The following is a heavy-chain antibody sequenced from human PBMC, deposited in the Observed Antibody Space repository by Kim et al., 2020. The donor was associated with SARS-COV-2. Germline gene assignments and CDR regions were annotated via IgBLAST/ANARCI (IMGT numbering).Heavy chain of an antibody. D-gene: IGHD3-9*01. Sequence: ASVKVSCKASGYTFTSYGISWVRQAPGQGLEWMGWISAYNGNTNYAQKLQGRVTMTTDTSTSTAYMELRSLRSDDTAVYYCARGSRYFAPFWGEGPLNDYWGQGTLVTVSS. V-gene: IGHV1-18*04. CDR1: GYTFTSYG. CDR2: ISAYNGNT. CDR3: ARGSRYFAPFWGEGPLNDY. J-gene: IGHJ4*02.